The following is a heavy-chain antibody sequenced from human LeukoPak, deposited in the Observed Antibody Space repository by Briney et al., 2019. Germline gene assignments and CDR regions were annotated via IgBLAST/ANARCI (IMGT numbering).Heavy chain of an antibody. J-gene: IGHJ4*02. CDR3: ARDLNFWSSYSTRGFDY. CDR1: GFTFSSYS. CDR2: ITGSSTYI. Sequence: GGSLRLSCAASGFTFSSYSMTWVRQAPGKGLEWVSSITGSSTYIDYADSVKGRFTISRDNAKNSLYLQMNSPRAEDTAVYYCARDLNFWSSYSTRGFDYWGQGTLVTVSS. V-gene: IGHV3-21*01. D-gene: IGHD3-3*01.